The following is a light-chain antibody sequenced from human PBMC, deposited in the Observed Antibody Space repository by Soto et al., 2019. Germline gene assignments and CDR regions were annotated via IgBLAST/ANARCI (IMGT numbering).Light chain of an antibody. CDR1: SSDVGNYKY. V-gene: IGLV2-14*01. J-gene: IGLJ1*01. CDR2: EVS. Sequence: QSALAQPASVPGSPGQSITISCTGTSSDVGNYKYVSWYQQHPGKAPKLMIYEVSNRPSGVSNRFSGSKSGNTASLTISGLQAEDETDYYCFSYTSSGTYVFGTGTK. CDR3: FSYTSSGTYV.